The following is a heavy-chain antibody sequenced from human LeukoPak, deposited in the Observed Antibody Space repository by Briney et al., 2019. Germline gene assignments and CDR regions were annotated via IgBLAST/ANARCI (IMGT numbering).Heavy chain of an antibody. J-gene: IGHJ3*02. CDR2: IYYSGST. D-gene: IGHD5-12*01. CDR1: GGSISSSSYY. V-gene: IGHV4-61*01. CDR3: AREGKFWDIVAIGGAFDI. Sequence: PSETLSLTCTVSGGSISSSSYYWGWIRQPPGKGLEWIGYIYYSGSTNYNPSLKSRVTISVDTSKNQFSLKLSSVTVADTAVYYCAREGKFWDIVAIGGAFDIWGQGTKVTVSS.